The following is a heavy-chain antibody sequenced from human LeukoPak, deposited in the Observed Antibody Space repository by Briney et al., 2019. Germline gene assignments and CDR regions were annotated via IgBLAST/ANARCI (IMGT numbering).Heavy chain of an antibody. D-gene: IGHD3-3*01. J-gene: IGHJ6*02. CDR1: GYTFTSYG. V-gene: IGHV1-18*01. Sequence: GASVKVSCKASGYTFTSYGISWVRQAPGQGLEWMGWISAYNGNTNYAQKLQGRVTMTTDTSTSTAYMELRSLRSDDTAVYYCARGITIFGVVYYYGMDVWGQGTTVTVSS. CDR3: ARGITIFGVVYYYGMDV. CDR2: ISAYNGNT.